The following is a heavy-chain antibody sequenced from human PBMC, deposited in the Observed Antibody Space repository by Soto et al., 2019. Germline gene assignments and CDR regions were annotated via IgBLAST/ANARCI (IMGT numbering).Heavy chain of an antibody. CDR1: CGSFIGYY. J-gene: IGHJ4*02. CDR3: ARVSVDIVASDY. CDR2: INHSGST. V-gene: IGHV4-34*01. D-gene: IGHD5-12*01. Sequence: SETVSLTCAFYCGSFIGYYWSWIRQPPGKGLEWIGEINHSGSTNYNPSLKSRVTISVDTSKNQFSLKLSSVTAADTAVYYCARVSVDIVASDYWGQGTLVTVSS.